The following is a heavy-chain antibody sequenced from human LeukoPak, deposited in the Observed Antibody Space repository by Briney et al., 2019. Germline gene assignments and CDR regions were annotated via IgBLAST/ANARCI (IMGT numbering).Heavy chain of an antibody. V-gene: IGHV4-59*01. CDR3: AGRSGRYYYYYMDV. Sequence: PSETLSLTCTVSGGSISSYYWSWIPQPPGKGLEGIGYNYYSGYTNYNPSLKSRVTISVDTSKNQFSLKLSSVTAADAAVYYCAGRSGRYYYYYMDVWGKGTTVTVSS. J-gene: IGHJ6*03. CDR1: GGSISSYY. CDR2: NYYSGYT.